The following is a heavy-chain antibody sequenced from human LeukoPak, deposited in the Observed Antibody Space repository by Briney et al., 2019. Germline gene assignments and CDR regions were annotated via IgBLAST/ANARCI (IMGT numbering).Heavy chain of an antibody. CDR2: MNHSGCN. CDR1: GGFFSGYY. CDR3: ARGRAYYGSESYYKVWAQDVFDI. V-gene: IGHV4-34*01. J-gene: IGHJ3*02. D-gene: IGHD3-10*01. Sequence: PSDTLSLPCAVYGGFFSGYYWRGTRQPRGRGLEWIGEMNHSGCNNHNPSLKSRVSISVDASKNQVSLKLSSVTAAGTAVYYCARGRAYYGSESYYKVWAQDVFDIWGQGTMVTVSS.